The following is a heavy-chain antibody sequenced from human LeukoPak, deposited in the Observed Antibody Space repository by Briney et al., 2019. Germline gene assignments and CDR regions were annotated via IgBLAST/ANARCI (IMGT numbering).Heavy chain of an antibody. D-gene: IGHD1-26*01. CDR1: GFTFSSYA. V-gene: IGHV3-64*01. J-gene: IGHJ4*02. Sequence: GGSLRLSCAASGFTFSSYAMHWVRQAPGKGLEYVSAISSNGGSTYYANFVKGRFTISRDNSKNTLYLQMGSLRAEDMAVYYCARESLGIVGATSFDYWGQGTLVTVSS. CDR3: ARESLGIVGATSFDY. CDR2: ISSNGGST.